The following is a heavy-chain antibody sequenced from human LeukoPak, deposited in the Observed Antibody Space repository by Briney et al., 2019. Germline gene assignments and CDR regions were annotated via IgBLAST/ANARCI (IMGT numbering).Heavy chain of an antibody. CDR3: ARDYYGSGSPYELFSY. D-gene: IGHD3-10*01. J-gene: IGHJ4*02. CDR1: GGSISGYY. V-gene: IGHV4-39*07. CDR2: IYYSGST. Sequence: PSETLSLTCTVSGGSISGYYWGWIRQPPGKGLEWIGCIYYSGSTYYNPSLKSRVTISVDTSKNQFSLKLSSVTAADTAVYYCARDYYGSGSPYELFSYWGQGTLVTVSS.